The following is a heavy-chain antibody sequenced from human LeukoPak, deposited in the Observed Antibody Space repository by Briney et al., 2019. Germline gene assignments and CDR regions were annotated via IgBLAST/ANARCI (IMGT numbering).Heavy chain of an antibody. CDR2: SYSGGST. J-gene: IGHJ1*01. Sequence: PGGSLRLSCAASGFTFSSYSMNWVRQAPGKGLEWVSVSYSGGSTYYADSVKGRFTISRDNSKNTLYLQMNSLRTEDTAVYYCAASSGWPVYLQHWGQGTLVTVSS. V-gene: IGHV3-53*01. CDR1: GFTFSSYS. D-gene: IGHD6-19*01. CDR3: AASSGWPVYLQH.